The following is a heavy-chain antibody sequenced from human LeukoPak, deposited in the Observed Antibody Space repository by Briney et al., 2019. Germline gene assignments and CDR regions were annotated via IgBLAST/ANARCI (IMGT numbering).Heavy chain of an antibody. Sequence: SETLSLTCTVSGDSISSTSYLWGWIRQSPVKGLEWIGSIYYSGSTYYNPSLKSRVTISVDTSKNQFSLKLSSVTAADTAVYYCARMGVDTAQHWGQGTLVTVSS. CDR1: GDSISSTSYL. CDR2: IYYSGST. J-gene: IGHJ1*01. V-gene: IGHV4-39*07. D-gene: IGHD5-18*01. CDR3: ARMGVDTAQH.